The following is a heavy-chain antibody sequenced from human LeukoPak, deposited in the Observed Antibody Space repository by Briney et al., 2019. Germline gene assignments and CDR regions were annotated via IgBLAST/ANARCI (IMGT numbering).Heavy chain of an antibody. CDR1: GYTFTSYY. CDR3: ARDPPATVVTPVSSGMDV. D-gene: IGHD4-23*01. J-gene: IGHJ6*02. V-gene: IGHV1-46*01. Sequence: GASVKASCKASGYTFTSYYMYWVRQAPGQGLEWMGIINPSGGSTSYAQKFQGRVTMTRDTSTSTVYMELSSLRSEDTAVYYCARDPPATVVTPVSSGMDVWGQGTTVTVSS. CDR2: INPSGGST.